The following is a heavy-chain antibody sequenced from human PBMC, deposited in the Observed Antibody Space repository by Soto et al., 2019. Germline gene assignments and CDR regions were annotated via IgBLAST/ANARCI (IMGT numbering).Heavy chain of an antibody. V-gene: IGHV1-18*01. CDR3: ARDRPTSSIRARDYYYAMDV. Sequence: QVQLVQSGAEVKKPGASVKVSCKASGYSFITYGISWVRQAPGQGLEWMGWISTYNGNTNYAQKLQGRSTMTKDTSTTSGYMELRSLRSDDTAVYYCARDRPTSSIRARDYYYAMDVWGQGTTVTVSS. CDR1: GYSFITYG. D-gene: IGHD6-6*01. J-gene: IGHJ6*02. CDR2: ISTYNGNT.